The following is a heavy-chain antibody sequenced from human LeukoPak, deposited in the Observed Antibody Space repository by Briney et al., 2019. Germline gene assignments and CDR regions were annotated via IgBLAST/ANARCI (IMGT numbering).Heavy chain of an antibody. V-gene: IGHV3-20*04. D-gene: IGHD3-10*01. Sequence: PGGSLRLSCAASGFTFSSYAMSWVRQAPGKGLEWDSGINWNGGSTGYADSVKGRFTISRDNAKNSLYLQMNSLRAEDTALYYCAREDTMVRGVILSWGQGTLVTVSS. J-gene: IGHJ4*02. CDR1: GFTFSSYA. CDR2: INWNGGST. CDR3: AREDTMVRGVILS.